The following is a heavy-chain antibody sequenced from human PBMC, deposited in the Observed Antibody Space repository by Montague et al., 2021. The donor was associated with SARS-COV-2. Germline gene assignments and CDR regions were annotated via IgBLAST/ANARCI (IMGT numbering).Heavy chain of an antibody. D-gene: IGHD4-11*01. J-gene: IGHJ6*02. CDR2: INHSGST. V-gene: IGHV4-34*01. CDR3: ARSTVTNSPFGFSNKLRSRYNGMDV. CDR1: GGSFSGYY. Sequence: SETLSLTCAVYGGSFSGYYLNWIRQPPGKGLEWIGEINHSGSTNXNPSLKSRVTIAVDTSKNQVSLTLTSVTAADTAVFYCARSTVTNSPFGFSNKLRSRYNGMDVWGQGTTVTVSS.